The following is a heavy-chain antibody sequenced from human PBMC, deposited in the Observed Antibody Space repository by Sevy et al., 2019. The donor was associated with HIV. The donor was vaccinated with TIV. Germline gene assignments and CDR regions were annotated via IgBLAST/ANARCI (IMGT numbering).Heavy chain of an antibody. D-gene: IGHD3-10*01. J-gene: IGHJ4*02. Sequence: GGSLRLSCIASGFTFPAYSMNWVRQAPGKGLEWLSYISTGSDHVYYADSAKGRFTISRDDAQNSVFLDMKSLRDQDTALYYCVRRGVDAFNVYFDLWGLRTLVTVSS. CDR3: VRRGVDAFNVYFDL. V-gene: IGHV3-21*05. CDR2: ISTGSDHV. CDR1: GFTFPAYS.